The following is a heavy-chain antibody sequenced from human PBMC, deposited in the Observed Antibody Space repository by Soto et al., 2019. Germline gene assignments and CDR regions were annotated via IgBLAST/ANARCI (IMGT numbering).Heavy chain of an antibody. CDR1: GGSISRNSYY. J-gene: IGHJ4*02. V-gene: IGHV4-39*01. CDR3: ATLWFGESPY. D-gene: IGHD3-10*01. CDR2: IYYSGST. Sequence: QLQLQESGPGLVKPSETLSLTCTVSGGSISRNSYYWGWIRQPPGKGLEWIGSIYYSGSTYYNPSLKSRVTISVDTSTNQFSLKLSSVTAADTAVYYCATLWFGESPYWGQGTLVTVSS.